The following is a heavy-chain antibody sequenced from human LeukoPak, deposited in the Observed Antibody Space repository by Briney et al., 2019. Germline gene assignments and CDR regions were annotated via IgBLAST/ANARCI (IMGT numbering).Heavy chain of an antibody. CDR2: IKQDGSEK. CDR3: ARDTANHLFDY. CDR1: GFTFSSYW. D-gene: IGHD1-14*01. J-gene: IGHJ4*02. V-gene: IGHV3-7*01. Sequence: GGSLRLSCAASGFTFSSYWMSWVRQAPGKGLEWVAYIKQDGSEKYYVDSVKGRFTISRDNAKNSLYLQMNSLRAEDTAVYYCARDTANHLFDYWGQGTLVTVSS.